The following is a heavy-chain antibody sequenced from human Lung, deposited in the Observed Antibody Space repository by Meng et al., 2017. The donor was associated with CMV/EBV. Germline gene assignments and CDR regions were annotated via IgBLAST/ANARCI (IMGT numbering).Heavy chain of an antibody. D-gene: IGHD1-7*01. CDR2: IRFDASNK. CDR1: GFTFNTYA. Sequence: GESXKISCAASGFTFNTYAMHWVRHAPGTWLEWVAFIRFDASNKYYADSAKGRFTIYRENFMNALFLQMNSLRPEDTAVYYCMKGIYPRTYYYYYYGLDVWGQGNXVTGYS. CDR3: MKGIYPRTYYYYYYGLDV. J-gene: IGHJ6*02. V-gene: IGHV3-30*02.